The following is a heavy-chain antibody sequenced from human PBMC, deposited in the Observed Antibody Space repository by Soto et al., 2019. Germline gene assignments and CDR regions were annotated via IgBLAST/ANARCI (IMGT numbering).Heavy chain of an antibody. Sequence: GGSLRLSCAASGFTFNNYAMTWIRQAPGKGMEWVSEISTGGGATYYADSVRGRFTISRDNSKDTLYLQMNSLRAEDTAVYYCAKGANSGNSGPEYWGQGTLVTVAS. J-gene: IGHJ4*02. D-gene: IGHD3-10*01. CDR1: GFTFNNYA. CDR3: AKGANSGNSGPEY. V-gene: IGHV3-23*01. CDR2: ISTGGGAT.